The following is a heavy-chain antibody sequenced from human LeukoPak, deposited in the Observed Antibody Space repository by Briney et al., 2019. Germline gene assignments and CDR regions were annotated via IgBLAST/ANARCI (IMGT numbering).Heavy chain of an antibody. Sequence: PSETLSLTCTVSGGSISSGGYYWSWIRQHPGKGLEWIGYIYYSGSTYYNPPLKSRVTISVDTSKNQFSLKLSSVTAADTAVYYCARVSSYYYGSGSFDPWGQGTLVTVSS. D-gene: IGHD3-10*01. V-gene: IGHV4-31*03. CDR2: IYYSGST. CDR1: GGSISSGGYY. CDR3: ARVSSYYYGSGSFDP. J-gene: IGHJ5*02.